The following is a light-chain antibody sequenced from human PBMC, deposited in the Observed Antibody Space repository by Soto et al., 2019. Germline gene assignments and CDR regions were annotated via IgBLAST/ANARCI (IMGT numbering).Light chain of an antibody. CDR1: QGISNY. CDR3: HNDETAPWT. V-gene: IGKV1-27*01. Sequence: DIQMTQSPSSLSASVRDRVTITCRASQGISNYLAWYQQKPGKVPKLLIYAASTLQSGVPSRFSGSGSGTDFTLTISSLQPEDVASYYFHNDETAPWTFGQGTKVEIK. J-gene: IGKJ1*01. CDR2: AAS.